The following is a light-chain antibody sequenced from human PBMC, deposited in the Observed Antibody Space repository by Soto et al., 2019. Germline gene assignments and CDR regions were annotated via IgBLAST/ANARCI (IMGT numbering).Light chain of an antibody. J-gene: IGLJ1*01. CDR1: SSDVGGYNY. Sequence: QSVLTQPASVSGSPRQSITISCTGTSSDVGGYNYVSWYQQHPGKTPKLLIYEVSNRPSGVSNRFSGSKSGNTASLTITGLQDDDEADYYCSSYTSSSTLYVFGTGTKVTVL. V-gene: IGLV2-14*01. CDR3: SSYTSSSTLYV. CDR2: EVS.